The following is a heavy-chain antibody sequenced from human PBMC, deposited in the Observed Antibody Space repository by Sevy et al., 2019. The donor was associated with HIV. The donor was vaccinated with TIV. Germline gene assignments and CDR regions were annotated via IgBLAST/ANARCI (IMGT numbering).Heavy chain of an antibody. Sequence: SETLSLTCSVSGGSITSSDYYWGWIRQPPGKGLEWIGSMYYSGYAYYNPSLKSRVTMSVDTSKSQFSLNVKSVTAADTAVYYCVSQLKEYCVGGDCYLDWFDSWGQGTLVTVSS. CDR3: VSQLKEYCVGGDCYLDWFDS. CDR1: GGSITSSDYY. D-gene: IGHD2-21*02. CDR2: MYYSGYA. V-gene: IGHV4-39*01. J-gene: IGHJ5*01.